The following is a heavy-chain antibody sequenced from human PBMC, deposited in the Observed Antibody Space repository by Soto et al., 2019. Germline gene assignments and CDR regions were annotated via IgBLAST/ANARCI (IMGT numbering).Heavy chain of an antibody. CDR1: GFTVSSNY. V-gene: IGHV3-53*04. J-gene: IGHJ6*03. D-gene: IGHD2-2*01. CDR2: IYSGGST. CDR3: ARVVPAAISFYYYYMDV. Sequence: GSLRLSCAASGFTVSSNYMSWVRQAPGKGLEWVSVIYSGGSTYYADSVKGRFTISRHNSKYTLYLQMNSLRAEDTAVYYCARVVPAAISFYYYYMDVWGKGTTVTVSS.